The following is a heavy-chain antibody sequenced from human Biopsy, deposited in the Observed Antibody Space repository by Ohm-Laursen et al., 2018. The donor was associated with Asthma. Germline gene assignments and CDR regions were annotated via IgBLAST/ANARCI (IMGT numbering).Heavy chain of an antibody. Sequence: SLRLSCAASGFTFSDYPMTWVRQAPGKGLEWVSSITGSGAITYYADSLKGRFTISRDKSENTLYLQMSSLRAEDTAVYYCAKRRGYSGHDNDYWGQGTLVIVSS. J-gene: IGHJ4*02. D-gene: IGHD5-12*01. CDR2: ITGSGAIT. CDR1: GFTFSDYP. V-gene: IGHV3-23*01. CDR3: AKRRGYSGHDNDY.